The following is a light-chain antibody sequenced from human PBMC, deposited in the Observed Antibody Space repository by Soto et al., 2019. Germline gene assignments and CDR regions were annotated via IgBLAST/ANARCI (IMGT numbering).Light chain of an antibody. V-gene: IGKV1-5*03. CDR1: RTISSW. J-gene: IGKJ1*01. CDR2: KAS. Sequence: DIQMTHSPSTLSGYVGHRVTITCRASRTISSWLAWYQQKPGKTPKLLIYKASTLKSGVPSRFSGSGSGAEFTLTISSLQPDDFATYYCQHYNSYSEAFGQGTKVDIK. CDR3: QHYNSYSEA.